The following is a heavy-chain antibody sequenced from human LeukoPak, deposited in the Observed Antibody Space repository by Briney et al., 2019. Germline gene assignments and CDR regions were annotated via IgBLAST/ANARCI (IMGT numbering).Heavy chain of an antibody. CDR3: ARLHPHANWGSGTMYYFDY. V-gene: IGHV4-61*01. CDR2: IYYSGST. J-gene: IGHJ4*02. CDR1: GGSFSSGSYY. Sequence: SETLSLTCTVSGGSFSSGSYYWSWIRQPPGKGLEWIGYIYYSGSTNYNPSLKSRVTLSVDTSKNQFSLKLSSVTAADTAVYYCARLHPHANWGSGTMYYFDYWGQGTLVTVSS. D-gene: IGHD7-27*01.